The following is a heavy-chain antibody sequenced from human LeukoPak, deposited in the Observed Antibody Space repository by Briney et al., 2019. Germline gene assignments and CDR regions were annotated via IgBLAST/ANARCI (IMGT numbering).Heavy chain of an antibody. CDR2: ISRSGDST. D-gene: IGHD3-22*01. CDR3: ARVHYYDSSGFDY. J-gene: IGHJ4*02. V-gene: IGHV3-23*01. CDR1: GFTFSSYA. Sequence: PGGSLRLSCAASGFTFSSYAMSWVRQAPGKGLEWVSAISRSGDSTYYADSVKGRFTISRDNAKNSLYLQMSSLRAEDTAVYYCARVHYYDSSGFDYWGQGTLVTVSS.